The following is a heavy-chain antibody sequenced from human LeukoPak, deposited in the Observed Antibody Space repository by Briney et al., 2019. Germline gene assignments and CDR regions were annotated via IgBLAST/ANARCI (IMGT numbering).Heavy chain of an antibody. CDR1: GFTFSSYW. J-gene: IGHJ4*02. D-gene: IGHD2-15*01. Sequence: GGSLRLSCAASGFTFSSYWMSWVRQAPGKGLEWVANIKQDGSEKYYVDSVKGRFTISRDNAKNSLYLQMNSLRAEDTAVYYCARTPHVGVVVVAATAGADYWGQGTLVTVSS. V-gene: IGHV3-7*01. CDR3: ARTPHVGVVVVAATAGADY. CDR2: IKQDGSEK.